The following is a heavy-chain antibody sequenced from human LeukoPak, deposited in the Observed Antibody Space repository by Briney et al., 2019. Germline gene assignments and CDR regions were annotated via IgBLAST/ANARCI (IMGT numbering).Heavy chain of an antibody. D-gene: IGHD1-26*01. CDR2: IYYSGTT. CDR1: GGSISGYY. Sequence: KPSETLSLTCTVSGGSISGYYWSWIRQPPGKGLEWIASIYYSGTTNYNPSLKSRVTVSVDTSKNQFSLRLTAADTAVYYCARHGIVGAKIAFDIWGQGTMVTVSS. CDR3: ARHGIVGAKIAFDI. V-gene: IGHV4-59*08. J-gene: IGHJ3*02.